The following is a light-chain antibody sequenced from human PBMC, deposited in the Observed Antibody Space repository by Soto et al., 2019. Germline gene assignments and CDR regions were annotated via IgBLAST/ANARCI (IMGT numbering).Light chain of an antibody. J-gene: IGKJ4*01. CDR1: QSISSW. CDR3: QQSYSLPLT. V-gene: IGKV1-5*01. Sequence: DIQMAQSPSTLSASVGDRVTITCRASQSISSWLAWYQQKQGKAPKILIYDASSLESGVPSRFSGSGSGTDFTLTISSLQPEDFETYYCQQSYSLPLTFGGGTKVDIK. CDR2: DAS.